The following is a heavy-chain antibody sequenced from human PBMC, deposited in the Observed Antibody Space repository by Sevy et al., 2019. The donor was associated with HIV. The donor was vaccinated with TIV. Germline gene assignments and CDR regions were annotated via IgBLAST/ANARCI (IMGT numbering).Heavy chain of an antibody. J-gene: IGHJ6*02. Sequence: GESLKISCAASGFTFSSYGMHWVRQAPGKGLEWVAVIWYDGSNKYYADSVKGRFTISRDNSKNTLYLQMNSLRAEDTAVYYCARGVVIMPDYYYYYGMDVWGQGTTVTVSS. D-gene: IGHD3-3*01. CDR1: GFTFSSYG. CDR3: ARGVVIMPDYYYYYGMDV. V-gene: IGHV3-33*01. CDR2: IWYDGSNK.